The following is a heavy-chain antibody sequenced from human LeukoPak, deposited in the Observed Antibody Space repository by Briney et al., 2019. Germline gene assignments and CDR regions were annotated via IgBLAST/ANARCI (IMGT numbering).Heavy chain of an antibody. Sequence: GGSLRLSCAASGFTFGSYAMSWVRQVPGKGLEWVSGIRASGGSTSYADSVRGRFTISRDNSKNTLCLQMNSLRAEDTAVYYCAKQLGYCSDGSCYFPYWGQGTLVTVSS. J-gene: IGHJ4*02. V-gene: IGHV3-23*01. D-gene: IGHD2-15*01. CDR1: GFTFGSYA. CDR3: AKQLGYCSDGSCYFPY. CDR2: IRASGGST.